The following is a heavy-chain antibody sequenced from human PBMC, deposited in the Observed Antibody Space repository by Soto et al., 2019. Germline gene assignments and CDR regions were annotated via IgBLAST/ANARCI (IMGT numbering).Heavy chain of an antibody. Sequence: ASVKVSCKASGYTFTSYAMHWVRQAPGQRLEWMGWINAGNGNTKYSQKFQGRVTITRDTSASTAYMELSSLRSEDTAVYYCARVVGRGAGFDYWGQGTLVNVSS. CDR1: GYTFTSYA. CDR2: INAGNGNT. V-gene: IGHV1-3*01. CDR3: ARVVGRGAGFDY. D-gene: IGHD6-19*01. J-gene: IGHJ4*02.